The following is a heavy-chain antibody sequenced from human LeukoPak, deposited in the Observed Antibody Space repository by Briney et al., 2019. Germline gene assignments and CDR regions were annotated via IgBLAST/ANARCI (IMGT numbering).Heavy chain of an antibody. J-gene: IGHJ4*02. D-gene: IGHD1-14*01. CDR2: ISSGSGTI. CDR3: ASDRRTMDY. Sequence: GGSLRLSCTACGFTFSSYSINWVRQAPGKGLEWVSYISSGSGTIYYADSVKGRFTTSRDNAKNSLYLQMNGLNAEDTAVYYCASDRRTMDYWGQGTLVTVSS. V-gene: IGHV3-48*01. CDR1: GFTFSSYS.